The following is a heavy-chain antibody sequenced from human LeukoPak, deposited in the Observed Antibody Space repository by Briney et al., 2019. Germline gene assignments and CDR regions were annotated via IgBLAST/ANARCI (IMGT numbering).Heavy chain of an antibody. J-gene: IGHJ3*02. Sequence: AASVKVSRKASGGTFSSYAISWVRQAPGQGLEWMGRIIPIFGIANYAQKFQGRVTITADKSTSTAYMELSSLRSEDTAVYYCARDRRGDGYNWDDAFDIWGQGTMVTVSS. V-gene: IGHV1-69*04. CDR1: GGTFSSYA. D-gene: IGHD5-24*01. CDR3: ARDRRGDGYNWDDAFDI. CDR2: IIPIFGIA.